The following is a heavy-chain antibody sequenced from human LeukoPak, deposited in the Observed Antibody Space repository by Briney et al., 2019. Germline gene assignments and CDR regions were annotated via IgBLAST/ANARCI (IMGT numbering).Heavy chain of an antibody. CDR1: GGSISSGGYS. V-gene: IGHV4-30-2*01. Sequence: PSETLSLTCAVSGGSISSGGYSWSWIRQPPGKGLEWIGYIYHSGSTYYNPSLKSRVTISVDRSKNQFSLKLSSVTAADTAVYSGAGAYVDYVACSDPWAREPWSPSPQ. D-gene: IGHD3-16*01. J-gene: IGHJ5*02. CDR2: IYHSGST. CDR3: AGAYVDYVACSDP.